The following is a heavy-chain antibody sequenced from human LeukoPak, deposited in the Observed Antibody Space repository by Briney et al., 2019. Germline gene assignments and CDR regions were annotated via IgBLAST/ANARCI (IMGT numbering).Heavy chain of an antibody. D-gene: IGHD1-26*01. J-gene: IGHJ4*02. CDR3: ASRTGSYYPFDS. V-gene: IGHV5-51*01. CDR2: MYPGGSDI. CDR1: GYSFSNYY. Sequence: GESLKLSCKGSGYSFSNYYIDWVRQMPEKGLEWMGVMYPGGSDIRYRPSFQGQVTISADKSIDTVYLQWSSLKASDSAMYYCASRTGSYYPFDSWGQGTLVTVSS.